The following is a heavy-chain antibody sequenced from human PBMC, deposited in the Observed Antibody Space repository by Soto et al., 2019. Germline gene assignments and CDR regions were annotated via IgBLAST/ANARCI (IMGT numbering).Heavy chain of an antibody. CDR2: ISSDGINK. CDR3: AREPTTVEVRIGY. V-gene: IGHV3-30*09. J-gene: IGHJ4*02. Sequence: QVSLVESGGGVVQPGRSLRLSCAASGFTFSSHSMHWVRQAPGKGLEWVAVISSDGINKYYADSVTGRFAVSRDNSKNTLYLQLNSLRAEDTAVYYCAREPTTVEVRIGYWGQGTLVTVSS. CDR1: GFTFSSHS. D-gene: IGHD4-17*01.